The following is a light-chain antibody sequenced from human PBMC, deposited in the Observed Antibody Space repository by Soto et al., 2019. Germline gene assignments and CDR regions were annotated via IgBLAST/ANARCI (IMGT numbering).Light chain of an antibody. CDR1: QSISTW. Sequence: DIQMTQSPSTLSASVGDRVTITCRASQSISTWLAWYQQKPGTAPKLLIYRASNLESGVPSRFSGSGSGTEFTLTMSSLQPDDFATYYCQQYTTYSGTFGPGTKVDIK. J-gene: IGKJ3*01. V-gene: IGKV1-5*03. CDR3: QQYTTYSGT. CDR2: RAS.